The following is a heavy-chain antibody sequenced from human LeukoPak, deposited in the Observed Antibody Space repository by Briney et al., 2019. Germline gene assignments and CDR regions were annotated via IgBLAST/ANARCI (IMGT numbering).Heavy chain of an antibody. CDR3: VRGLLRLPTAIGWFDP. Sequence: PSETLSLTCTVSGGSISSYYWSWIRQPPGKGLEWIGYIYYSGSTNYNPSLKSRVTISVDTSKNQFSLKLSSVTAADTAVYYCVRGLLRLPTAIGWFDPWGQGTLVTVSS. J-gene: IGHJ5*02. CDR2: IYYSGST. CDR1: GGSISSYY. V-gene: IGHV4-59*01. D-gene: IGHD2-2*02.